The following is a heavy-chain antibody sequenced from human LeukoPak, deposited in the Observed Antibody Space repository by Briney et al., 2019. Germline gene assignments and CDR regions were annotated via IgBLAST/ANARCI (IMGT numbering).Heavy chain of an antibody. D-gene: IGHD6-13*01. CDR3: ARGPYSSSWSFDY. Sequence: PSETLSLTCTVSGGSISSSSYYWGWIRQPPGKGLQSIGSIYYSGSTYYTPSLKSRVTISVDTSKNQFSLKLSSVTAADTAVYYCARGPYSSSWSFDYWGQGLLLTVSS. CDR2: IYYSGST. CDR1: GGSISSSSYY. J-gene: IGHJ4*02. V-gene: IGHV4-39*01.